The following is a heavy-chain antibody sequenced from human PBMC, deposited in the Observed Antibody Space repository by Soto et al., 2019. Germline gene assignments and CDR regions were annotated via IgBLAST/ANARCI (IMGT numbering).Heavy chain of an antibody. J-gene: IGHJ5*02. Sequence: NPSETLSLTCNVSGGSISNYYWTWFRQSPEKGLGWIGYMYYNGNINYNPSLKSRVTISIDTSKNQFSLTLKSVTAADTAVYYCASGGNWFDPWGQGVLVTVSS. V-gene: IGHV4-59*01. CDR2: MYYNGNI. CDR1: GGSISNYY. D-gene: IGHD3-16*01. CDR3: ASGGNWFDP.